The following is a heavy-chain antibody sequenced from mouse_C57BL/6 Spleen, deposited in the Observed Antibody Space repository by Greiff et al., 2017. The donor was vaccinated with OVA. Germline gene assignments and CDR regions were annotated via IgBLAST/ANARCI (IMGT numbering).Heavy chain of an antibody. Sequence: VQLQQSGPELVKPGASVKIPCKASGYTFTDYNMDWVKQRPGKSLEWIGDINPNNGGTIYNQQFKGKATLTVDQSSSTAYMEQLSLTSEDTAVYYFARTGYYDYWFAYWGKGTLVTVSA. CDR2: INPNNGGT. V-gene: IGHV1-18*01. CDR3: ARTGYYDYWFAY. J-gene: IGHJ3*01. CDR1: GYTFTDYN. D-gene: IGHD2-4*01.